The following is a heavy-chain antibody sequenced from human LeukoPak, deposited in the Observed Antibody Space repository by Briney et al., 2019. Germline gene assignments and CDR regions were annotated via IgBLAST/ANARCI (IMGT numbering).Heavy chain of an antibody. CDR3: ATSVITQAY. J-gene: IGHJ4*02. Sequence: ASVKVSCKASGYTFTGYYIHWVRQAPGQGLEWMGWISPNSGVTNYAQKFQGRVTMARDTSINTAYMELSRLRSDDTAVYHCATSVITQAYWGQGTLVTVSS. V-gene: IGHV1-2*02. D-gene: IGHD3-22*01. CDR1: GYTFTGYY. CDR2: ISPNSGVT.